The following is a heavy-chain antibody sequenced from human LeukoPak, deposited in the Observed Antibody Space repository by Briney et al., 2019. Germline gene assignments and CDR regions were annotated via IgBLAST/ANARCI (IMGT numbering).Heavy chain of an antibody. V-gene: IGHV4-39*01. CDR2: IYSSGNT. CDR3: ARHSGLRSPFDP. Sequence: SETLSLTCSVSGGSISTTNYYWGWIRQPPGRDLEWIGSIYSSGNTYYNPSLESRVTISVDTSKNQLSLKLTSATAADTSVYYCARHSGLRSPFDPWGQGTLVTVSS. J-gene: IGHJ5*02. CDR1: GGSISTTNYY. D-gene: IGHD3-3*01.